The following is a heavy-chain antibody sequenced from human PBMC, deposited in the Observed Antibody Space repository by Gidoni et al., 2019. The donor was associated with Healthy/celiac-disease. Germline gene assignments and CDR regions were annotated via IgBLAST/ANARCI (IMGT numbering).Heavy chain of an antibody. CDR3: ACIAVAGNDY. CDR2: ISSSSSYI. J-gene: IGHJ4*02. Sequence: EVQLVASGGGLVQPGGSLRLSCAASGFTFSSYSMNWVRQAPGKGLEWVSSISSSSSYIYYADSVKGRFTISRDNAKNSLYLQMNSLRAEDTAVYYWACIAVAGNDYWGQGTLVTVSS. D-gene: IGHD6-19*01. CDR1: GFTFSSYS. V-gene: IGHV3-21*01.